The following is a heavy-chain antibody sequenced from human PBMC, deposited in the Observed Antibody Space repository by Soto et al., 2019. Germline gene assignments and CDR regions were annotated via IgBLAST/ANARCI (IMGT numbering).Heavy chain of an antibody. J-gene: IGHJ1*01. CDR2: IYWDDDK. D-gene: IGHD3-22*01. V-gene: IGHV2-5*02. CDR3: AHSLYYYDSSGYYDFQH. Sequence: SGPTLVNPTQTLTLTCTFSGFSLSTSGVGVGWIRQPPGKALEWLALIYWDDDKRYSPSLKSRLTITKDTSKNQVVLTMTNMDPVDTATYYCAHSLYYYDSSGYYDFQHWGQGTLVTVSS. CDR1: GFSLSTSGVG.